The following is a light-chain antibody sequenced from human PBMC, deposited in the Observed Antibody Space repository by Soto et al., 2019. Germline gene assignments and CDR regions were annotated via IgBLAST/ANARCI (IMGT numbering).Light chain of an antibody. CDR1: QSVSSY. Sequence: EIVLTQSLATLSLSPGERATLSCRASQSVSSYLAWYQQKPGQAPRLLIYDASNRATGIQARFSGSGSGTDFTLTIRSLEPEDFAVYYCQQRSNGPITFGQGTRLEIK. CDR2: DAS. CDR3: QQRSNGPIT. J-gene: IGKJ5*01. V-gene: IGKV3-11*01.